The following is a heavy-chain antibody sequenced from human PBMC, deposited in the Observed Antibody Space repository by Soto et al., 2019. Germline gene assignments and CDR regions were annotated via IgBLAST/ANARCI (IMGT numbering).Heavy chain of an antibody. CDR3: ARGTIVASQHLDY. J-gene: IGHJ4*02. CDR1: GFTFSSYA. V-gene: IGHV3-30*03. CDR2: ISIRGGDE. Sequence: PGGSLRLCCAASGFTFSSYAMHWARQAPGKGLEWVTVISIRGGDEYYAESVRGRFTISRDDSKNTLYLQMDSLRVEDTAVYYCARGTIVASQHLDYWGQGTLVTVSS. D-gene: IGHD5-12*01.